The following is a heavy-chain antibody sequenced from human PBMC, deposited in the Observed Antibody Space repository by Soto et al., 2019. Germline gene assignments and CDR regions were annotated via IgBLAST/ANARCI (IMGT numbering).Heavy chain of an antibody. Sequence: PSETLSLTCAVSGGSISSGGYSWSWIRQPPGKGLEWIGYIYYSGSTYYNPSLKSRVTISVDTSKNQFSLKLSSVTAADTAVYYCARHTLRVMATNFDYWGQGTLVTVSS. V-gene: IGHV4-31*11. CDR2: IYYSGST. D-gene: IGHD5-12*01. CDR1: GGSISSGGYS. J-gene: IGHJ4*02. CDR3: ARHTLRVMATNFDY.